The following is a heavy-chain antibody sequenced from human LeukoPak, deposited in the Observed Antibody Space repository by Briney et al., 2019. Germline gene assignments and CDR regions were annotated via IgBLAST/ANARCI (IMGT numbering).Heavy chain of an antibody. CDR3: ARDRSSGSYIIF. J-gene: IGHJ4*02. CDR1: GYTFTGYY. V-gene: IGHV1-2*02. Sequence: GASVKVSCKASGYTFTGYYMHWVRQAPGQGLEWMGWINPNSGDTNYAQKFQGRVTVTRDTSISTAYMELSRLRSDDTAVYYCARDRSSGSYIIFWGQGSLVTVSS. D-gene: IGHD3-10*01. CDR2: INPNSGDT.